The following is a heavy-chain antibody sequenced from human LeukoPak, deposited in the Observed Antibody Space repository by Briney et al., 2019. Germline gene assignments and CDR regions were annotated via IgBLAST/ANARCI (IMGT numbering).Heavy chain of an antibody. V-gene: IGHV3-23*01. CDR3: AKDKRDYDFWSGYYTSSGTY. CDR1: GFTFSSYA. Sequence: GGSLRLSCAASGFTFSSYAMSWVRQAPGKGLEWVSAISGSGGSTYYADSVKGRFTISRDNSKNTLYLQMNSLRAEDTAVYYCAKDKRDYDFWSGYYTSSGTYWGQGTLVTVSS. J-gene: IGHJ4*02. CDR2: ISGSGGST. D-gene: IGHD3-3*01.